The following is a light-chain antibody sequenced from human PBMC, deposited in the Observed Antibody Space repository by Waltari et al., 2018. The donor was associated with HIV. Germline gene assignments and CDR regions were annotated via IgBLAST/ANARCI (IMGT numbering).Light chain of an antibody. CDR1: SSDVGGYNY. J-gene: IGLJ2*01. Sequence: QSALTQPRSVSGSPGQSVTLPCTCTSSDVGGYNYVPWYQHHPGKAPKFMIYDVNKRPSGVPDRFSGSKSGNTASLTISGLQAEDEADYYCCSYADNYPVVFGGGTKLTVL. CDR3: CSYADNYPVV. V-gene: IGLV2-11*01. CDR2: DVN.